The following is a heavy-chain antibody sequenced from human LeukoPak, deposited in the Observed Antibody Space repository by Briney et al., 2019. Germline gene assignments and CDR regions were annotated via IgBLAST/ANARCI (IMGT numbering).Heavy chain of an antibody. D-gene: IGHD3-9*01. V-gene: IGHV1-18*01. J-gene: IGHJ6*03. CDR3: ARAPMYYDILTGYYNVYYYYYMDV. CDR1: GYTFTSYG. CDR2: ISAYNGNT. Sequence: ASVKVSCTASGYTFTSYGISWVRQAPGQGLEWMGWISAYNGNTNYAQKLQGRVTLTTDTSTSTAYMELRSLRSDDTAVYYCARAPMYYDILTGYYNVYYYYYMDVWGKGTTVTISS.